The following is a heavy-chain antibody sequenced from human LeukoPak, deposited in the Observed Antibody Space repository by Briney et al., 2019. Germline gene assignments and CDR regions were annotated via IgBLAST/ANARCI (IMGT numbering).Heavy chain of an antibody. CDR2: MYYGGST. CDR1: GGSISGYF. CDR3: ARSTSGYEIDY. V-gene: IGHV4-59*01. Sequence: PSETLSLTCTVSGGSISGYFWSWIRQPPGKGLEWIGYMYYGGSTNYNPSLKSRVTISVDTSKNQFSLKLSSVTAADTAVYYCARSTSGYEIDYWGQGTLVTVSS. D-gene: IGHD5-12*01. J-gene: IGHJ4*02.